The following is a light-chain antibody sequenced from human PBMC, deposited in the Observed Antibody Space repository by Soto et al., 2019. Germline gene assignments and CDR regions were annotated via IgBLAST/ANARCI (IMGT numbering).Light chain of an antibody. CDR1: QSVNSK. Sequence: EIVMTQSPVTLSVSPGERATLPCRASQSVNSKVAWYQQKPGQAPRLLIYDASTRATGIPARFSGSGSGTEFTLTISSLQSEDFAVYYCQQYSNWLTVGGGTKVDSK. V-gene: IGKV3-15*01. J-gene: IGKJ4*01. CDR2: DAS. CDR3: QQYSNWLT.